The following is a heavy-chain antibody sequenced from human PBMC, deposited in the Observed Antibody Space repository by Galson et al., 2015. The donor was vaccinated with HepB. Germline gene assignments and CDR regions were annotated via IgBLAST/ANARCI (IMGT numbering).Heavy chain of an antibody. V-gene: IGHV3-9*01. J-gene: IGHJ3*02. CDR1: GFTFDDYA. Sequence: SLRLSCAASGFTFDDYAMHWVRQAPGKGLEWVSGISWNSGSIGYADSVKGRFTISRDNAKNSLYLQMNSLRAKDTALYYCAKELVKYQLLSDAFDIWGQGTMVTVSS. D-gene: IGHD2-2*01. CDR2: ISWNSGSI. CDR3: AKELVKYQLLSDAFDI.